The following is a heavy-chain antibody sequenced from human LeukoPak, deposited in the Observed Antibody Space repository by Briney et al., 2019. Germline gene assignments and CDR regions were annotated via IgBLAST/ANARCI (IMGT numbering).Heavy chain of an antibody. D-gene: IGHD2-2*01. Sequence: ASVKVSCKASGYTFTSYGISWVRPAPGQGLEWLGWISTYNGNTNYAQKFQGRVTMTTDTSTSTGYMELRSLRSDDTAVYYCARAVPTAAGGYYMDVWGKGTTVTVSS. V-gene: IGHV1-18*01. J-gene: IGHJ6*03. CDR3: ARAVPTAAGGYYMDV. CDR1: GYTFTSYG. CDR2: ISTYNGNT.